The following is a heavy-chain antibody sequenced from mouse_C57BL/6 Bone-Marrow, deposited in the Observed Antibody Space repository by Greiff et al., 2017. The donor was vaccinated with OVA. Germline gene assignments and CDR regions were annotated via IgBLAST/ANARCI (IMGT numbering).Heavy chain of an antibody. CDR2: IDPENGDT. Sequence: DVQLQESGAELVRPGASVKLSCTASGYNIKDDYMHWVKQRPEQGLEWIGWIDPENGDTEYASKFKGKATMTAATSSNTAYLQLRSLTSEDTAVYYCRAYSGAYWGQGTTLTVSS. D-gene: IGHD2-10*01. J-gene: IGHJ2*01. CDR1: GYNIKDDY. V-gene: IGHV14-4*01. CDR3: RAYSGAY.